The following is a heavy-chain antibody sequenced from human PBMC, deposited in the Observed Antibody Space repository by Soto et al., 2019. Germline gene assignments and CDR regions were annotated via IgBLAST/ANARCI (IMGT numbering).Heavy chain of an antibody. CDR3: ARTSPTYYDFWSGYPKQYYFDY. J-gene: IGHJ4*02. Sequence: LETLSLTCAVYGGSFSGYYWSWIRQPPGKGLEWIGEINHSGSTNYNPSLKSRVTISVDTSKNQFSLKLSSVTAAVTAVYYCARTSPTYYDFWSGYPKQYYFDYWGQGTLVTVSS. CDR2: INHSGST. V-gene: IGHV4-34*01. CDR1: GGSFSGYY. D-gene: IGHD3-3*01.